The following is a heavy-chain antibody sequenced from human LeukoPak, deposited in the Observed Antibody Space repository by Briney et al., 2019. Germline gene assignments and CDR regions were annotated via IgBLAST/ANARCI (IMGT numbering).Heavy chain of an antibody. CDR1: GGSISSYY. CDR3: ARGYDFHDS. D-gene: IGHD5-12*01. V-gene: IGHV4-4*07. CDR2: LHTSGST. J-gene: IGHJ4*02. Sequence: SETLSLTCTVSGGSISSYYWSWIRQPAGKGLEWIGRLHTSGSTNYNPSLRSRLTMSVDTSKNQFSLKLSSVTAADTAVHYCARGYDFHDSWGQGTLVTVSS.